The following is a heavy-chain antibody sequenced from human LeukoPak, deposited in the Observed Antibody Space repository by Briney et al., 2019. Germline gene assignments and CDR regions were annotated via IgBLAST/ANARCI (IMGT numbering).Heavy chain of an antibody. Sequence: GGSLRLSCAASGFTFSSYAMHWVRQAPGKGLEWVAVISYDGSNKYYADSVKGRFTISRDNSKNTLYLQMNRLRAEDTAVYYGARDTVEHAFDDWGQGTLVTVSA. CDR1: GFTFSSYA. J-gene: IGHJ4*02. CDR3: ARDTVEHAFDD. CDR2: ISYDGSNK. D-gene: IGHD1/OR15-1a*01. V-gene: IGHV3-30*04.